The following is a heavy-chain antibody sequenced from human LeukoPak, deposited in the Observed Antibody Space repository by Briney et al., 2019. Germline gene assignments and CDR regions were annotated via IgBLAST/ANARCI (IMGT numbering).Heavy chain of an antibody. V-gene: IGHV3-30-3*01. Sequence: GGSLRLSCAASGFTFSSYAMHWVSQAPGKGLEWVAVISYDGGNKYYADSVTGRFTISRDNSKNTLYLQMNSLRAEDTAVYYCARDRVAAAGTLDYWGQGTLVTVSS. CDR2: ISYDGGNK. CDR3: ARDRVAAAGTLDY. D-gene: IGHD6-13*01. J-gene: IGHJ4*02. CDR1: GFTFSSYA.